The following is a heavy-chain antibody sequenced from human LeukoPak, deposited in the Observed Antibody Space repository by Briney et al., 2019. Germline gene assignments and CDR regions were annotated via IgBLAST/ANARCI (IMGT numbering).Heavy chain of an antibody. CDR1: GGSVSSYY. CDR2: IYYSGST. Sequence: SETLSLTCTVSGGSVSSYYWSWIRQPPGKGLEWIGYIYYSGSTNYNPSLKSRVTISVDTSKNQFSLKLSSVTAADTAAYYCARSLWFGELYAFDIWGQGTMVTVSS. V-gene: IGHV4-59*08. D-gene: IGHD3-10*01. CDR3: ARSLWFGELYAFDI. J-gene: IGHJ3*02.